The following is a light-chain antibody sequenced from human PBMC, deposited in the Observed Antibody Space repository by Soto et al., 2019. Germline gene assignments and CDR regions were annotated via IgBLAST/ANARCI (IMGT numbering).Light chain of an antibody. Sequence: QSALTQPASVSGSPGQSITISCTGTSSDVGGYNYVSWYQQLPGKAPKLMIYDVNNRPSGVSNRFSGSKSGNTASLTISGLQAEDEADYYCNSYTSSSTYVVFGVGTQLTVL. CDR3: NSYTSSSTYVV. J-gene: IGLJ2*01. CDR1: SSDVGGYNY. V-gene: IGLV2-14*03. CDR2: DVN.